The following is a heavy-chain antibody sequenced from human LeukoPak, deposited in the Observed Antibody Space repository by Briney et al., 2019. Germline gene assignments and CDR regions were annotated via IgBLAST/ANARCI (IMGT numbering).Heavy chain of an antibody. CDR3: ARDRGDCCFDY. D-gene: IGHD2-21*02. Sequence: SETLSLSCTVSGASISSYYWSWIRQPPGRGLEWIGYIYYSGSTNYNPSFKSRVTMSVDTSKNQFSLRLSSVTAADTAVYYCARDRGDCCFDYWGQGTLVTVSS. J-gene: IGHJ4*02. CDR1: GASISSYY. V-gene: IGHV4-59*12. CDR2: IYYSGST.